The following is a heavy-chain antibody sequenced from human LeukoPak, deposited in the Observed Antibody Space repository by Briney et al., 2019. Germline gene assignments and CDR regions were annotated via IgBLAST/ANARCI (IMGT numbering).Heavy chain of an antibody. Sequence: HPGGSLRLSCATYGFTFSYYGMHWVRQAPGKGLEWVAFIRFEGTEKFYADSVKGRFTISRDNAKNSLYLQMNSLRAEDTAVYYCARGRYDSSGSYSLFDYWGQGTLVTVSS. CDR3: ARGRYDSSGSYSLFDY. V-gene: IGHV3-30*02. D-gene: IGHD3-22*01. CDR2: IRFEGTEK. CDR1: GFTFSYYG. J-gene: IGHJ4*02.